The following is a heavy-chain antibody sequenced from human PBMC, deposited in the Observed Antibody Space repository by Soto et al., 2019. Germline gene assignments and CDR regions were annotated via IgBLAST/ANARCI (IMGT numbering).Heavy chain of an antibody. J-gene: IGHJ5*02. V-gene: IGHV4-30-4*01. Sequence: PSETLSLTCTVSGGSISSGDYYWSWIRQPPGRGLEWIGYIYYSGSTYYNPSLKSRVTISVDTSKNQFSLKLSSVTAADTAVYYCAGGVYCISTSCYARTASFDPWGQGTLVTVPS. CDR2: IYYSGST. CDR1: GGSISSGDYY. CDR3: AGGVYCISTSCYARTASFDP. D-gene: IGHD2-2*01.